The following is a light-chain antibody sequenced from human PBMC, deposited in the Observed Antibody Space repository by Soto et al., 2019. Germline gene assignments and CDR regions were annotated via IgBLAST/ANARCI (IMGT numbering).Light chain of an antibody. J-gene: IGKJ2*01. CDR1: HSVRSH. Sequence: EIVMTPSPATLSVSPGERATRSCGASHSVRSHLAWYQQKPGQAPRLIINDASTRATGFPARFSGSGSGTEFTLTISSLQSEDFAVYYCQQDENWPPTVGQGTKLEI. CDR3: QQDENWPPT. V-gene: IGKV3-15*01. CDR2: DAS.